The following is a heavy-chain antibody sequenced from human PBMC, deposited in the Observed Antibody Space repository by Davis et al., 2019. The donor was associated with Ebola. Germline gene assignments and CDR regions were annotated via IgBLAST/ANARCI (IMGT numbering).Heavy chain of an antibody. D-gene: IGHD2-2*01. V-gene: IGHV1-69*13. CDR2: IIPIFGTA. J-gene: IGHJ5*02. CDR3: ARTLRSDCSSTSCYHWFDP. Sequence: SVKVSCKASGGTFSSYAISWVRQAPGQGLEWMGGIIPIFGTANYAQKFQGRVTITADESTSTAYMELSSLRSEDTAVYYCARTLRSDCSSTSCYHWFDPWGQGTLVTVSS. CDR1: GGTFSSYA.